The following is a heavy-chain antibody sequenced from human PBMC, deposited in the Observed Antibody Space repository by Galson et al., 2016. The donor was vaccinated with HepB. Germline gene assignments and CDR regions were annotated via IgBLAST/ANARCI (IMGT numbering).Heavy chain of an antibody. V-gene: IGHV1-69*13. D-gene: IGHD4-17*01. CDR3: ARDPLNGDLFDY. J-gene: IGHJ4*02. Sequence: SVKVSCKASGGTFSSYAISWVRQAPGQGLEWMGGIIPIFGTANYAQKFQGRVTITADESTSTAYMELSSLRSEDTAVYYCARDPLNGDLFDYWGQGPLVTVSS. CDR2: IIPIFGTA. CDR1: GGTFSSYA.